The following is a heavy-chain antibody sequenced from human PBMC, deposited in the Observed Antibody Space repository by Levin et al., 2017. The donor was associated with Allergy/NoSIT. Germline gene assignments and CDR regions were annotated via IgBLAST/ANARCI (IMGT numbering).Heavy chain of an antibody. CDR1: GDSISRGTYS. Sequence: SETLSLTCAVSGDSISRGTYSWSWIRQPPGKGLEWIGYINHSGFTYFNPSLKSRVTISLDRPNNQFSLQLKSVTAADTAVYFCARGPPLASWGQGSRVTVSS. CDR3: ARGPPLAS. CDR2: INHSGFT. J-gene: IGHJ5*01. V-gene: IGHV4-30-2*01.